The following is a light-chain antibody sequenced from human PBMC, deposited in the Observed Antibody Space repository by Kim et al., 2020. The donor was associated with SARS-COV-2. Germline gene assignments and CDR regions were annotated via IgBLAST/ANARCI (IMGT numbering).Light chain of an antibody. CDR3: LQTCVFPTH. V-gene: IGKV1-12*01. J-gene: IGKJ4*01. CDR2: EAS. CDR1: QDIFDC. Sequence: ASVGDRVTITWRASQDIFDCVAWYQQEPGKDPKPLISEASTLQSGVPSRFSGSGSGTDFSLTISSLQPEDFATYFCLQTCVFPTHFGGGTKVDIK.